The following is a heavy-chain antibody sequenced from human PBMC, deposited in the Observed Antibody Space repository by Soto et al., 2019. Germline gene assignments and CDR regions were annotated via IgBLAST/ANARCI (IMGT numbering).Heavy chain of an antibody. CDR1: GFTFSNSA. V-gene: IGHV3-23*01. CDR3: AKARVLYSSSGRLEFDY. J-gene: IGHJ4*02. Sequence: GGSLRLSCAASGFTFSNSAMSWVRQAPGKGLQWVSTISGGGGTSYYADSVKGRFTISRDNFKNTLYLQMNSLRAEDTAVYYCAKARVLYSSSGRLEFDYWGQGSLVTVSS. CDR2: ISGGGGTS. D-gene: IGHD6-6*01.